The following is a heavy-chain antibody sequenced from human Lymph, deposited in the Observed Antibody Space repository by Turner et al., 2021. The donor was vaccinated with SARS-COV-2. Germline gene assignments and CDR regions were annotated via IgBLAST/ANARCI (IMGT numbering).Heavy chain of an antibody. CDR2: INPNSGGK. CDR1: GYTFTGYY. V-gene: IGHV1-2*02. Sequence: QVQLVQSGAEVKKPCASVQVSCKASGYTFTGYYVHWVRQAPGQGLEWMGWINPNSGGKDYAQNFQGRVTMTRDKSISTAYMELSRLSSDDTAVYYGARSLGYSSGWYGDAFDIWGLGTMVTVSS. D-gene: IGHD6-19*01. CDR3: ARSLGYSSGWYGDAFDI. J-gene: IGHJ3*02.